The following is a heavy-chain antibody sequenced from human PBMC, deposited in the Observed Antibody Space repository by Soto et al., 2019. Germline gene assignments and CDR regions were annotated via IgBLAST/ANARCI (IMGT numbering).Heavy chain of an antibody. Sequence: EVQLVESGGGLVKPGRSLRLSCTASGFTFGDYAMSWFRQAPGKGLEWVGFIRSKAYGGTTEYAASVKGRFTISRDDSKSIAYLQMNSLKTEDTAVYYCTSFSGWYGDYYGMDVWGQGTTVTVSS. CDR3: TSFSGWYGDYYGMDV. J-gene: IGHJ6*02. D-gene: IGHD6-19*01. CDR1: GFTFGDYA. CDR2: IRSKAYGGTT. V-gene: IGHV3-49*05.